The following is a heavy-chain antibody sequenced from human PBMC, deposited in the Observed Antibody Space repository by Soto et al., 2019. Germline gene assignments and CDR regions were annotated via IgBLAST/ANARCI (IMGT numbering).Heavy chain of an antibody. CDR2: VTWNSGNI. D-gene: IGHD5-18*01. CDR1: GFVFDDYA. Sequence: VQLVESGGGLVQPGRSLRLSCAASGFVFDDYAMHWVRQPPGKGLEWVSGVTWNSGNIGYADSVKSRFTISRDNAKNSLYLQMNSLRTEDTALYFCAKGGGYTAYNYMDVWGKGTTVTVSS. J-gene: IGHJ6*03. CDR3: AKGGGYTAYNYMDV. V-gene: IGHV3-9*01.